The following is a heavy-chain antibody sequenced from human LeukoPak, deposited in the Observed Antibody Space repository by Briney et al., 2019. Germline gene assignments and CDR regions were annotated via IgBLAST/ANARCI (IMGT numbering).Heavy chain of an antibody. CDR3: AKDWGYYYGSGSYFDY. V-gene: IGHV3-30*18. J-gene: IGHJ4*02. Sequence: GGSLRLSCAASGFTFSSYWMHWVRQAPGKGLEWVAVISYDGSNKYYADSVKGRFTISRDNSKNTLYLQMNSLRVEDTAVYYCAKDWGYYYGSGSYFDYWGQGTLVTVSS. CDR1: GFTFSSYW. CDR2: ISYDGSNK. D-gene: IGHD3-10*01.